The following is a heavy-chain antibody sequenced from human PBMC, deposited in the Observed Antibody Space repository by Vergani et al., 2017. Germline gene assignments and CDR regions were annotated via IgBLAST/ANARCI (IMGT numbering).Heavy chain of an antibody. CDR3: ARAPDIAAAGTVHP. Sequence: QVQLQQWGAGLLKPSETLSLTCAVYGGSFSGYYWSWIRQPPGKGLEWIGEINHSGSTNYNPSLKSRVTISVDTSKNQFSLKLSSVTAADTAVYYCARAPDIAAAGTVHPWGQGTLVTVSS. V-gene: IGHV4-34*01. J-gene: IGHJ5*02. D-gene: IGHD6-13*01. CDR1: GGSFSGYY. CDR2: INHSGST.